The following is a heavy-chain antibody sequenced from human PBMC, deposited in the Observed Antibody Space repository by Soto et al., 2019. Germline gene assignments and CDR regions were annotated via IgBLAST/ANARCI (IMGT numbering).Heavy chain of an antibody. V-gene: IGHV1-18*01. CDR2: INPDNGNT. CDR1: GYTFTRSG. J-gene: IGHJ6*02. CDR3: ARLPKIAVAGTGIYYYGMDV. Sequence: ASVKVSCKASGYTFTRSGISWVRQAPGQGLEWLGWINPDNGNTNYAQHLQGRVSLTTDTSTSTAYMELRSLRSDDTAVYYCARLPKIAVAGTGIYYYGMDVWGQGTTVTVSS. D-gene: IGHD6-19*01.